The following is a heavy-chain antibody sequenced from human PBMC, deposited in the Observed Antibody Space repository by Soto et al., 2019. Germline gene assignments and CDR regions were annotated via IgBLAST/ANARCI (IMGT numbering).Heavy chain of an antibody. CDR2: IYYSGST. D-gene: IGHD3-22*01. V-gene: IGHV4-59*08. Sequence: SETLSLTCTVSGGSISSYYWTWIRQPPGKGLEWIGYIYYSGSTNYNPSLKSRVTISVATSKTQFSLKLSSVTAADTAVYYCAILDGYYPDMDVWGKGTTVTIS. CDR3: AILDGYYPDMDV. J-gene: IGHJ6*03. CDR1: GGSISSYY.